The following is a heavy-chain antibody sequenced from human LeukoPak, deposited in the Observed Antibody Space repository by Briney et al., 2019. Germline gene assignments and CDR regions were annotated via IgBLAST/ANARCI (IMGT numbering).Heavy chain of an antibody. Sequence: GGSLRLSCAASGFTFGSYSMNWVRQAPGKGLEWVSSISSSSSYIYYADSVKGRFTISRDNAKNSLYLQMNSLRAEDTAVYYCARDRDGGFDYWGQGTLVTVSS. CDR2: ISSSSSYI. V-gene: IGHV3-21*01. CDR3: ARDRDGGFDY. CDR1: GFTFGSYS. J-gene: IGHJ4*02. D-gene: IGHD3-16*01.